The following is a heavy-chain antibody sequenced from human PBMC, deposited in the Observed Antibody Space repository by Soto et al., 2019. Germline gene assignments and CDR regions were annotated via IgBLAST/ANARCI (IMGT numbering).Heavy chain of an antibody. CDR1: GFTFTSSA. CDR2: IVVGSGNT. CDR3: AADLLTGAPCFDF. D-gene: IGHD1-20*01. Sequence: GASVKVSCKASGFTFTSSAVQWVRQARGQRLEWIGWIVVGSGNTNYAQKFQERVTITRDMSTSTAYMELSSLRSEDTAVYYFAADLLTGAPCFDFWGQGTLVTVSS. V-gene: IGHV1-58*01. J-gene: IGHJ4*02.